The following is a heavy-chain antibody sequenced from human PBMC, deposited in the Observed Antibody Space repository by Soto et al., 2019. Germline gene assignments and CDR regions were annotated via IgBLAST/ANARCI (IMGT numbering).Heavy chain of an antibody. CDR3: VRVGYAYGNDP. CDR2: ISSIGST. CDR1: GGSISSGDYF. Sequence: QVQLQESGPGLVKPSQTLSLTCTVSGGSISSGDYFWSWIRQSPGKGLEWIGYISSIGSTYYNPSLKSRVSVSRDTSKNQFSLKLSSVTTTDTAVYYCVRVGYAYGNDPWGQGTLVAVSS. J-gene: IGHJ5*02. D-gene: IGHD3-10*01. V-gene: IGHV4-30-4*01.